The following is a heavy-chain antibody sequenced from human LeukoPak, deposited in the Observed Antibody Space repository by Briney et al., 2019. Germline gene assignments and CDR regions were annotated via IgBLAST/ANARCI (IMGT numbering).Heavy chain of an antibody. CDR3: ARDRLRLGYERTNWFDP. V-gene: IGHV1-2*02. J-gene: IGHJ5*02. CDR1: GYTFTSHY. CDR2: INPNSGGT. Sequence: GASVKVSCKASGYTFTSHYMHWVRQAPGQGLEWMGWINPNSGGTNYAQKFQGRVTMTRDTSISTVYMELSRLRSDDTAVYYCARDRLRLGYERTNWFDPWGQGTLVTVSS. D-gene: IGHD2-15*01.